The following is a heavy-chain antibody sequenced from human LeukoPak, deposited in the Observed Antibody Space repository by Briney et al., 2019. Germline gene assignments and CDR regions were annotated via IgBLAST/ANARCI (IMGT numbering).Heavy chain of an antibody. V-gene: IGHV1-46*01. CDR3: ARGNYYGSGNGDY. CDR2: INPSGGST. D-gene: IGHD3-10*01. J-gene: IGHJ4*02. CDR1: GHTFTNYY. Sequence: ASVRVSCKASGHTFTNYYLYWVRQAPGQGLEWMGIINPSGGSTSYAQKFQDRVTMTRDTSTSTVYMELSSLRSEDTAVYYCARGNYYGSGNGDYWGQGTLVTVSS.